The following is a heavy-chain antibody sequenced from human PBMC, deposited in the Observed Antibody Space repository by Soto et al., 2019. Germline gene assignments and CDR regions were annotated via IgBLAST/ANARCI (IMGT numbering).Heavy chain of an antibody. CDR1: GFTVSSQY. CDR3: AREPPPDL. CDR2: IWSAGLT. J-gene: IGHJ5*02. Sequence: EAQVVESGGGLIQPGGSLRLSCAASGFTVSSQYMTWVRQAPGKGLEWVSIIWSAGLTYYADSVKGRFTISRDNSKNTLYLQMNSLRAEDSALYYCAREPPPDLWGQGTLVTVSS. V-gene: IGHV3-53*01.